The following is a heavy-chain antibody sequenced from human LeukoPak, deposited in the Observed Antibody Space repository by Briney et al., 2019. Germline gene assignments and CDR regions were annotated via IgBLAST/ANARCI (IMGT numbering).Heavy chain of an antibody. Sequence: ASVKVSCKASGYTFTGYYMRWVRQAPGEGLEWMGRINPNSGGTNYAQKLRGGVTITRETPISTDYMDLSRLRSDDTAVYDCASLSGWSEDNFGYWGQGTLVTVP. J-gene: IGHJ4*02. CDR2: INPNSGGT. CDR1: GYTFTGYY. V-gene: IGHV1-2*06. D-gene: IGHD6-19*01. CDR3: ASLSGWSEDNFGY.